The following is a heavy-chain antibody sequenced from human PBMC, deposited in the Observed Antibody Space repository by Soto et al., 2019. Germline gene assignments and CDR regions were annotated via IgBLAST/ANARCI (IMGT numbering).Heavy chain of an antibody. V-gene: IGHV4-4*07. CDR2: IYTSGTT. D-gene: IGHD5-18*01. CDR3: ARAAYNYGTFDY. Sequence: SETLSLTCTVSGGSITVYYLNWIRQPAGKGLEWIGHIYTSGTTNYNPSFKSRVTMSLDTSQNQFSLRLTSVTAADTAVYYCARAAYNYGTFDYWGQGTLVTVSS. J-gene: IGHJ4*02. CDR1: GGSITVYY.